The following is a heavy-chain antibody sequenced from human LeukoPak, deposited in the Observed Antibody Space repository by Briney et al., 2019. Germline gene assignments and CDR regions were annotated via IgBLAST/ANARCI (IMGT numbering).Heavy chain of an antibody. D-gene: IGHD3-22*01. CDR1: GDSIGNYF. CDR2: ISYSGST. CDR3: ARQALDYYDSSGPNNWFDP. V-gene: IGHV4-59*01. Sequence: PSETLSLTCTASGDSIGNYFWTWIRQPPGKGLEWIGYISYSGSTNYNPSLKSRVTISLDMSKNQFSLKLNSVTAADTAVYYCARQALDYYDSSGPNNWFDPWGQGTLVTVSS. J-gene: IGHJ5*02.